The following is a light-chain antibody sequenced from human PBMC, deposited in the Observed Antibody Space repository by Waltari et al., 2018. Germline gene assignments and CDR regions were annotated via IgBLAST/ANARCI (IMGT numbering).Light chain of an antibody. V-gene: IGLV1-44*01. J-gene: IGLJ2*01. CDR3: AAWDDSLNGHVV. Sequence: QSVLTQPPSASGTPGQRVTISCSGSSSHIGSNPVNWYQQLPGTAPKLLIYSNNQRPSGVPDRFSGSKSGTSASLAISGLQSEDEADYYCAAWDDSLNGHVVFGGGTKLTVL. CDR1: SSHIGSNP. CDR2: SNN.